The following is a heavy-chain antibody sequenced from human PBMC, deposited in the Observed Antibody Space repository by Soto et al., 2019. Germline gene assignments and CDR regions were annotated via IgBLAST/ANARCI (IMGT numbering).Heavy chain of an antibody. D-gene: IGHD4-17*01. J-gene: IGHJ4*02. CDR2: INPKSGGT. CDR1: GSSFTGHY. Sequence: QVQLVQSGAEVQKPGASVKVSCKPSGSSFTGHYMIWVRQAPGQGLEWVGWINPKSGGTSYAQKFQGRVAMTRDTSIGAAYMELSDLRSDDTAVYYCARGGTDGDYTGVDHWGQGTLVTVSS. V-gene: IGHV1-2*02. CDR3: ARGGTDGDYTGVDH.